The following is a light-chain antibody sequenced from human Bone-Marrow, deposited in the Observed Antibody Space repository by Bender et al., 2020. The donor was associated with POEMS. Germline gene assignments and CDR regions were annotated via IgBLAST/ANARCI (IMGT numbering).Light chain of an antibody. Sequence: SSELTQPPSVSVSPGQTARITCSGDELPRRYSYWYQQKPGQAPLLVTYKDTERPSGIPERFSGSSSGTTVTLTIRGVQAEDEADYYCQSADSSGTTVLFGGGTKLSVL. V-gene: IGLV3-25*03. CDR1: ELPRRY. CDR3: QSADSSGTTVL. J-gene: IGLJ2*01. CDR2: KDT.